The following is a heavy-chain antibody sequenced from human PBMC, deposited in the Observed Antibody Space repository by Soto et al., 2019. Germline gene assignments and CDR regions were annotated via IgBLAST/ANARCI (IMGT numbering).Heavy chain of an antibody. V-gene: IGHV3-9*01. CDR2: VNWNSGTM. CDR1: GFIFDDYA. J-gene: IGHJ4*02. D-gene: IGHD3-3*01. CDR3: AKGTEYGVVLMSTFDY. Sequence: EVQLVESGGGLVQPGTSLRLSCAASGFIFDDYAMNWVRQAPGKGLEWVSGVNWNSGTMVYVDSVKGRFTISRDNAKNSLYRQMNSLRPEDTAFYFCAKGTEYGVVLMSTFDYWGQGTLVTVSS.